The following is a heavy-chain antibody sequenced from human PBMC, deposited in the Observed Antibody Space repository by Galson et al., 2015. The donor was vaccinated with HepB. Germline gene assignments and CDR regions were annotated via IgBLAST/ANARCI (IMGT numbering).Heavy chain of an antibody. CDR2: IYPGDSDT. CDR3: ARRSWGYCSSTSCWAYFDY. Sequence: QSGAEVKKPGESLKISCKGSGYSFTSYWIGWVRQMPGKGLEWMGIIYPGDSDTRYSPSFQGQVTISADKSISTAYLQWSSLKASDTAMYYCARRSWGYCSSTSCWAYFDYWGQGTLVTVSS. CDR1: GYSFTSYW. D-gene: IGHD2-2*01. V-gene: IGHV5-51*01. J-gene: IGHJ4*02.